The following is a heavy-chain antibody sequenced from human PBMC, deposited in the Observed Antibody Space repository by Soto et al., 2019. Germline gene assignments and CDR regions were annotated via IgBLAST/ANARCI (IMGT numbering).Heavy chain of an antibody. CDR1: GYTFSSYG. CDR3: AREGWLGELLY. D-gene: IGHD3-16*01. J-gene: IGHJ4*02. Sequence: VQLVQSGNEVQRPGASVKVSCKTSGYTFSSYGIIWVRQAPGQGLEWMGWISGYNGNADYAQKFQGRVHMTTDTSKSTVFMELRNLRSDDTALYYCAREGWLGELLYWGQGSLVTVS. V-gene: IGHV1-18*01. CDR2: ISGYNGNA.